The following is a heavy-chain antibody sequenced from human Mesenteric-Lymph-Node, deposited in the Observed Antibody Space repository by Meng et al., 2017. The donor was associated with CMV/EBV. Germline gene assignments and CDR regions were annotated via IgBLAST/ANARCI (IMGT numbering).Heavy chain of an antibody. CDR3: AKDRYGDYAFDY. D-gene: IGHD4-17*01. V-gene: IGHV3-23*01. CDR1: GFTFSSYA. Sequence: GESLKISCAASGFTFSSYAMNWVRQAPGKGLGWVSVISGGGGTTYYADSVKGRFTIYRDNSRNTLYLQMNSLRAEYTAVYYGAKDRYGDYAFDYWGQGTLVTVSS. CDR2: ISGGGGTT. J-gene: IGHJ4*02.